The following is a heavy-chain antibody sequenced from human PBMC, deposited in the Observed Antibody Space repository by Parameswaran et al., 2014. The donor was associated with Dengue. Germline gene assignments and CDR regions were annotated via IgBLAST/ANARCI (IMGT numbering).Heavy chain of an antibody. CDR3: ARPTLICSGGSCYGKHYYYGMDV. J-gene: IGHJ6*02. V-gene: IGHV1-3*01. D-gene: IGHD2-15*01. CDR2: INAGSGNT. Sequence: WVRQAPGQRLEWMGWINAGSGNTKYSQKFQGRVTITRDTSASTAYMELSSLRSEDTAVYYCARPTLICSGGSCYGKHYYYGMDVWGQGTTVTVSS.